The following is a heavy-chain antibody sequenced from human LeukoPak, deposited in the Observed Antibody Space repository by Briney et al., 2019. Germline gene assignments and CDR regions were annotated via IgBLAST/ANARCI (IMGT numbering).Heavy chain of an antibody. CDR2: IHYSGST. J-gene: IGHJ4*02. D-gene: IGHD3-10*01. CDR1: GGSISSYY. V-gene: IGHV4-59*08. CDR3: ARLRGGSGPPAYYYGSGSYFYDY. Sequence: PSETLSLTCTVSGGSISSYYWSWIRQPPGKGLEWIGYIHYSGSTNYNPSLKSRVTISVDTSKNQFSLKLSSVTAADTAVYYCARLRGGSGPPAYYYGSGSYFYDYWGQGTLVTVSS.